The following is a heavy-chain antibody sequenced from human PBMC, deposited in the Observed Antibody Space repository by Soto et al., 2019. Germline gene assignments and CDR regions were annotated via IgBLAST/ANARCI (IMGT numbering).Heavy chain of an antibody. CDR1: GGSISSGGYY. CDR3: ARGGGYGPIDDDY. Sequence: LSLTCTVSGGSISSGGYYWSWIRQHPGKGLEWIGYIYYSGSTYYNPSLKSRVTISVDTSKNQFSLKLSSVTAADTAVYYCARGGGYGPIDDDYWGQGTLVTVSS. CDR2: IYYSGST. D-gene: IGHD5-18*01. V-gene: IGHV4-31*02. J-gene: IGHJ4*02.